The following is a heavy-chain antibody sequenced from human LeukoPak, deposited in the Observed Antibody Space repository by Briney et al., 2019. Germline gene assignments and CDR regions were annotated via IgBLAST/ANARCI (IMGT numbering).Heavy chain of an antibody. J-gene: IGHJ4*02. V-gene: IGHV3-21*01. CDR3: AREGDIVVVPAALDY. Sequence: KPGGSLRLSCAASGFTFSNAWMSWVRQAPGKGLEWVSSISSSSSYIYYADSVKGRFTISRDNAKNSLYLQMNSLRAEDTAVYYCAREGDIVVVPAALDYWGQGTLVTVSS. CDR2: ISSSSSYI. D-gene: IGHD2-2*01. CDR1: GFTFSNAW.